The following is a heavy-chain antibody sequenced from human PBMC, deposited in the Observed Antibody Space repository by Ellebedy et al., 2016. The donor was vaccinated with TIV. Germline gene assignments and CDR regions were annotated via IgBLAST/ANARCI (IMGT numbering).Heavy chain of an antibody. J-gene: IGHJ4*02. V-gene: IGHV4-4*02. CDR3: ARIFRPYDSSGYYYFDY. D-gene: IGHD3-22*01. Sequence: GSLRLXCAVSGGSISSSNWWSWVRQPPGKGLEWIGEIYHSGSTNYNPSLKSRVTISVDKSKNQFSLKLSSVTAADTAVYYCARIFRPYDSSGYYYFDYWGQGTLVTVSS. CDR2: IYHSGST. CDR1: GGSISSSNW.